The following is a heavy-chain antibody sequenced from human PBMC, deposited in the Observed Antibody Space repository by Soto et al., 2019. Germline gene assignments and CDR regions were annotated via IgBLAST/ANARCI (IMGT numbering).Heavy chain of an antibody. CDR3: GRGGSNSPNGMDV. CDR1: GFTFSPYW. V-gene: IGHV3-74*01. CDR2: INPDGSST. J-gene: IGHJ6*02. D-gene: IGHD4-4*01. Sequence: VQLAESGGGLVQPGGSLRLSCAASGFTFSPYWMHWVRQAPGKGLVGVSRINPDGSSTNYADSVKGRFTISRDNAKNTLYLQMNSLRAEDTAVYYCGRGGSNSPNGMDVWGQGTTVTVSS.